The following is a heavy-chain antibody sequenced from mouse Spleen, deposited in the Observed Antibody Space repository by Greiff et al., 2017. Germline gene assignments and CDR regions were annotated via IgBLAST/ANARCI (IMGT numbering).Heavy chain of an antibody. D-gene: IGHD4-1*01. CDR1: GFTFSDYY. Sequence: EVQLVESEGGLVQPGSSMKLSCTASGFTFSDYYMAWVRQVPEKGLEWVANINYDGSSTYYLDSLKSRFIISRDNAKNILYLQMSSLKSEDTATYYCARENWDHYAMDYWGQGTSVTVSS. J-gene: IGHJ4*01. V-gene: IGHV5-16*01. CDR3: ARENWDHYAMDY. CDR2: INYDGSST.